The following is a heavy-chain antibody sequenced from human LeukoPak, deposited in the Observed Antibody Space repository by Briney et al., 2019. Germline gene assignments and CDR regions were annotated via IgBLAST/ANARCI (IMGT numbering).Heavy chain of an antibody. Sequence: GGSLRLSCAASGITFSSSEMNWVRQAPGKGLEWVSFSSSSDDIVYYADSVKGRFTISRDNAKNSLYLQMNSLRAEDTAVYCCASDVGTITGAFYIWGQGTMVTVSS. V-gene: IGHV3-48*03. CDR3: ASDVGTITGAFYI. CDR2: SSSSDDIV. CDR1: GITFSSSE. J-gene: IGHJ3*02. D-gene: IGHD1-14*01.